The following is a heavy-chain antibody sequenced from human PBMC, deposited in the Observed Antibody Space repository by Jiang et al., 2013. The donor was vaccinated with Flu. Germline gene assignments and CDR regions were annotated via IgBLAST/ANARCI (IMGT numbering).Heavy chain of an antibody. V-gene: IGHV5-51*01. Sequence: GAEVKKPGESLKISCKGSGYSFSSYWIGWVRQMPGKGLEWMGIVHPYDSDARYSPSFRGQITISVDKSISTAYLQLNSLKASDTATYFCAREAVAGMYYFDLWGQGTLVTVSS. J-gene: IGHJ4*02. CDR2: VHPYDSDA. D-gene: IGHD6-19*01. CDR3: AREAVAGMYYFDL. CDR1: GYSFSSYW.